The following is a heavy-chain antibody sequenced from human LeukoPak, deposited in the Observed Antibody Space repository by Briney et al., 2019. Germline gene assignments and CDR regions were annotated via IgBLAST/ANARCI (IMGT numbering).Heavy chain of an antibody. D-gene: IGHD2-15*01. CDR1: GYRFTNYW. CDR3: ARSGRLGYCSGGSCFRWDY. CDR2: IYPDDSDT. Sequence: GESLKISFQVSGYRFTNYWIGWVRQMPGKGLEWMGIIYPDDSDTKYSPSFQGQVTISADKSISTAYLQWSSLKASDTAMYYCARSGRLGYCSGGSCFRWDYWGQGTLVTVSS. J-gene: IGHJ4*02. V-gene: IGHV5-51*01.